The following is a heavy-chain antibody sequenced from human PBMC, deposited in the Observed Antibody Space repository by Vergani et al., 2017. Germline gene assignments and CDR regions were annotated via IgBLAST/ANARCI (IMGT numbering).Heavy chain of an antibody. V-gene: IGHV7-4-1*02. CDR3: VXKRLGTTKGDFDY. J-gene: IGHJ4*02. D-gene: IGHD3-16*01. Sequence: QVQLVQSGSELKKPGASVKVSCKASGYTFTNYNINWLRQAPGQGPEWMGWINTNTGNPTNAQDFTGRFVFSLDTSVNTAYLQISSLKAEDSAVYYCVXKRLGTTKGDFDYWGQGTLVGVSS. CDR1: GYTFTNYN. CDR2: INTNTGNP.